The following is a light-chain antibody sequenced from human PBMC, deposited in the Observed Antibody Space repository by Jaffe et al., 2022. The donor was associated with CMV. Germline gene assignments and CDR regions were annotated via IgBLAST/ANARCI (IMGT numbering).Light chain of an antibody. J-gene: IGKJ2*01. Sequence: IQMTQSPSSLSASVGDRVTIACRASQTVSSSLNWYQQRPGKAPNLLIYVASTLQSGVPSRFSGSGSGTDFTLTISSLQPEDFATYYCQQSYSTPFTFGQGTKLEIK. CDR2: VAS. V-gene: IGKV1-39*01. CDR1: QTVSSS. CDR3: QQSYSTPFT.